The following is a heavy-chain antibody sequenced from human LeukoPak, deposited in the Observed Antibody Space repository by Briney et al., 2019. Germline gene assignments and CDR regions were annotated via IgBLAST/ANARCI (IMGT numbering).Heavy chain of an antibody. CDR2: IYHSGST. V-gene: IGHV4-38-2*02. Sequence: SETLSLTCTVSGYSISSGYYWGWVRQPPGKGLEWIGSIYHSGSTYYNPSLKSRVTISVDTSKNQFSLKLSSVTAADTAVYYCARDPDYYGSGKYFQHWGQGTLVTVSS. J-gene: IGHJ1*01. CDR3: ARDPDYYGSGKYFQH. CDR1: GYSISSGYY. D-gene: IGHD3-10*01.